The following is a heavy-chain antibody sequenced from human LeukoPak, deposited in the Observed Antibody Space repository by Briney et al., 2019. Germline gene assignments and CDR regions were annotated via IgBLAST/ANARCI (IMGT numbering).Heavy chain of an antibody. J-gene: IGHJ5*02. Sequence: PSETLSLTCTVSGGSTSSYYWSWIRQPPGKGLEWIGYINYSGSTYNPSLKSRVTMSVDTSKNQFSLKLSSVTAADTAVYYCARVVYGDYAGDIYNWFDPWGQGTQVTVSS. V-gene: IGHV4-59*01. CDR2: INYSGST. D-gene: IGHD4-17*01. CDR1: GGSTSSYY. CDR3: ARVVYGDYAGDIYNWFDP.